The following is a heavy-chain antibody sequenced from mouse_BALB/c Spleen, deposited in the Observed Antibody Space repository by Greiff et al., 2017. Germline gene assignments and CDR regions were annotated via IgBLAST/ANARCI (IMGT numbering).Heavy chain of an antibody. CDR3: ARGDYGSGYAMDY. V-gene: IGHV1S29*02. D-gene: IGHD1-1*02. Sequence: EVQLQQSGPELVKPGASVKISCKASGYTFTDYNMHWVKQSHGKSLEWIGYIYPYNGGTGYNQKFKSKATLTVDNSSSTAYMELRSLTSEDSAVYYCARGDYGSGYAMDYWGQGTSVTVSS. J-gene: IGHJ4*01. CDR1: GYTFTDYN. CDR2: IYPYNGGT.